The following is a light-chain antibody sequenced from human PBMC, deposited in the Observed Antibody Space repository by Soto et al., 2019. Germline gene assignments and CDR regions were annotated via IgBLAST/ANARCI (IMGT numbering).Light chain of an antibody. Sequence: QSALTQPPSASGSPGQSVTISCTGTSSDVGGYNYVSWYQHHPCKAPKLMIYEVSTRPSGVPDRLSGSKSCNTASLTGSGLQAEDEADYSCSSYAGSNNYVFGTGTKLTVL. V-gene: IGLV2-8*01. J-gene: IGLJ1*01. CDR3: SSYAGSNNYV. CDR2: EVS. CDR1: SSDVGGYNY.